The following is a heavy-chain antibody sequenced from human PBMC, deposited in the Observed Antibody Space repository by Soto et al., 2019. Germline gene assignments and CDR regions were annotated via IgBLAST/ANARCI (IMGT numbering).Heavy chain of an antibody. Sequence: QVQLVQSGAEVNKPGTSVKVSCKTSGYTFTNYFIHWVRQAPGQGLEWMGIINPSADSTNYAQRFQGRVTVTRDTSTSTVYMELRSLRSEATAVYYCAREYGGSRVFDNWGQGTLVTVSS. D-gene: IGHD1-26*01. CDR1: GYTFTNYF. CDR2: INPSADST. J-gene: IGHJ4*02. CDR3: AREYGGSRVFDN. V-gene: IGHV1-46*01.